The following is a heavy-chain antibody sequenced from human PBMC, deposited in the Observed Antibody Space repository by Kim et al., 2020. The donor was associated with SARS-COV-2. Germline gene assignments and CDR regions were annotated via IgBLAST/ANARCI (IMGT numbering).Heavy chain of an antibody. CDR1: GYRFTDNA. D-gene: IGHD6-19*01. CDR2: IAVGSGNT. V-gene: IGHV1-3*01. Sequence: ASVKVSCKASGYRFTDNAMHWVRQAPGQGLEWMGWIAVGSGNTRYSQKLQGRITITRDTSATTFYVELSSLRSEDTAVYYCARDKRENTGWLYGYWGQGT. J-gene: IGHJ4*02. CDR3: ARDKRENTGWLYGY.